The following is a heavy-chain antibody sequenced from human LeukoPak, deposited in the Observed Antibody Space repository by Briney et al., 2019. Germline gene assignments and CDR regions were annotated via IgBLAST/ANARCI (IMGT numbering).Heavy chain of an antibody. CDR3: ARRLTQYDCFDP. CDR1: GDSVSSNSVT. D-gene: IGHD2-2*01. J-gene: IGHJ5*02. Sequence: SQTLSLTCALSGDSVSSNSVTWNRIRQSPSRGLEWLGRTYYRSTWYNDYAVSVRGRITVNPDTSKNQFFLHLNSVTPEDTAVYYCARRLTQYDCFDPWGQGILVTVSS. V-gene: IGHV6-1*01. CDR2: TYYRSTWYN.